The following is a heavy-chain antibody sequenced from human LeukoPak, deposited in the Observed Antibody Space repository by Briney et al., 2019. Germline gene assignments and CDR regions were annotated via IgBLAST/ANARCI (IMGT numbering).Heavy chain of an antibody. V-gene: IGHV4-61*01. CDR2: IYYSGST. J-gene: IGHJ4*02. CDR1: GGSVSSGSYY. CDR3: AAFWSGYYGVDY. D-gene: IGHD3-3*01. Sequence: KPSETLSLTCTVSGGSVSSGSYYWSWIRQPPGKGLEWIGYIYYSGSTNYNPSLKSRVTISVDTSKNQFSLKLSSVTAADTAVYYCAAFWSGYYGVDYWGQGTLVTVSS.